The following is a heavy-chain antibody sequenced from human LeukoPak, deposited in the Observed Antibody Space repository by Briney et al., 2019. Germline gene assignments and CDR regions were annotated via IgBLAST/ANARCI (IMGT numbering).Heavy chain of an antibody. CDR3: AKGEVAGID. Sequence: GGSLRLSCAAYGFTFSSYAMSWVRQAPGNWLGWVSSISGSGGSTYYTDSVKGRFTISKDNSKNTLYMQMNSLRAEDTAVYYCAKGEVAGIDWGQGTLVTVSS. D-gene: IGHD6-19*01. V-gene: IGHV3-23*01. CDR1: GFTFSSYA. CDR2: ISGSGGST. J-gene: IGHJ4*02.